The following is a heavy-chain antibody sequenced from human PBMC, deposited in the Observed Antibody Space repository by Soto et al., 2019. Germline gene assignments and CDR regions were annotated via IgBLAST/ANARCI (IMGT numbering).Heavy chain of an antibody. CDR2: INPNSGGT. CDR1: GYTFTGYY. CDR3: AREGYCSGGSCYFTAFDI. V-gene: IGHV1-2*04. D-gene: IGHD2-15*01. J-gene: IGHJ3*02. Sequence: GASVKVSCKASGYTFTGYYMHWVRQAPGQGLEWMGWINPNSGGTNYAQKFQGWVTMTRDTSISTAYMELSRLRSDDTAVYYCAREGYCSGGSCYFTAFDIWGQGTMVTVS.